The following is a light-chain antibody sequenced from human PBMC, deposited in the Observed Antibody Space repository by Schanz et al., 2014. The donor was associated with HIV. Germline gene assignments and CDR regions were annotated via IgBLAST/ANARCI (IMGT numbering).Light chain of an antibody. CDR2: EVS. CDR3: SSHAGSDKFGI. J-gene: IGLJ2*01. V-gene: IGLV2-14*02. Sequence: QSALTQPASVSGSPGQSITISCTGTSSDVGSYNLVSWYQQHPGKAPKLMIYEVSKRPSGVSNRFSGSKSGNTASLTVSGLQAEDEADYYCSSHAGSDKFGIFGRGTKPTV. CDR1: SSDVGSYNL.